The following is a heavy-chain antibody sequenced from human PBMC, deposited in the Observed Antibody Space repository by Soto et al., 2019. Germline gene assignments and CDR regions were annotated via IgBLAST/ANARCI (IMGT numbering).Heavy chain of an antibody. CDR3: AKDPPSPWTANWVDP. D-gene: IGHD1-1*01. J-gene: IGHJ5*02. Sequence: EEQVSESGGALVQPGGSLRLSCAASGFNFNTFAMSWIRQAPGKGLEGVSHISSSGGSRDYADSVRGRFTISRDNSKNVLFLQMNSLRAADTATYYCAKDPPSPWTANWVDPWGKGTLVTVSS. CDR1: GFNFNTFA. CDR2: ISSSGGSR. V-gene: IGHV3-23*01.